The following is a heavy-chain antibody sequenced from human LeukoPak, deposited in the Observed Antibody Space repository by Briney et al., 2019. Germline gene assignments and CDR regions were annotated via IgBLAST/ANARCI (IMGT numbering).Heavy chain of an antibody. D-gene: IGHD6-13*01. J-gene: IGHJ6*02. CDR1: GFTFSRYS. CDR3: ARVRTAAGTYGYYYGMDV. CDR2: ISTTSRYI. V-gene: IGHV3-21*01. Sequence: PGGSLRLSCAASGFTFSRYSMNWVRQAPGKGLEWVSSISTTSRYIYYADSLEGRFTISRDNAKNSLYLQMNSLRAEDTAVYYCARVRTAAGTYGYYYGMDVWGQGTTVTVSS.